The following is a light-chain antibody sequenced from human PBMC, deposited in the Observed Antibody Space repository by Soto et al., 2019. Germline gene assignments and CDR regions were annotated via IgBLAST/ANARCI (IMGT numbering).Light chain of an antibody. CDR1: QNLSRN. CDR3: QQYEKWPHT. Sequence: EMVMTQSPATLSVSPGERATLSCRASQNLSRNLAWYQQQPGQAPRLLIFYASTRATGIPARFSGSGSGTDFALTISSLQSEEFAVYDCQQYEKWPHTFGQGTKLEIK. J-gene: IGKJ2*01. CDR2: YAS. V-gene: IGKV3-15*01.